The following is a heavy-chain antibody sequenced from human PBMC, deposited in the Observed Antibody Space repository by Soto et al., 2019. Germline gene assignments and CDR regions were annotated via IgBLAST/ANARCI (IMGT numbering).Heavy chain of an antibody. V-gene: IGHV1-69*01. J-gene: IGHJ6*01. D-gene: IGHD6-13*01. Sequence: QVQLVQSGAEVKKPGSSVKVSCRPSGGSFTMYGISWVRQAPGQGLEWMGGIIPRFGSPNYAQNFQGRVTITSDEYSNTGYRELSSQRFDDTAIYYCARARIAPALVNYYGMEVWGQGTSVAVSS. CDR1: GGSFTMYG. CDR2: IIPRFGSP. CDR3: ARARIAPALVNYYGMEV.